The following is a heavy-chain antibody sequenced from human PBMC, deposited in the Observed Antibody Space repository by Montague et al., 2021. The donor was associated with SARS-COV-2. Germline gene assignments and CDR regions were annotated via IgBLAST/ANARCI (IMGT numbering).Heavy chain of an antibody. J-gene: IGHJ4*02. CDR1: GFTFSSYG. V-gene: IGHV3-33*01. CDR2: IWYDGSNK. D-gene: IGHD5-24*01. Sequence: SLRLSCAASGFTFSSYGMHWVRQAPGKGLEWVAAIWYDGSNKYYADSVKGRFTISRDNSKNTLYLQMNSLRAEDTAVYYCAREGVMATTTGFDYWGQGTLVTVSS. CDR3: AREGVMATTTGFDY.